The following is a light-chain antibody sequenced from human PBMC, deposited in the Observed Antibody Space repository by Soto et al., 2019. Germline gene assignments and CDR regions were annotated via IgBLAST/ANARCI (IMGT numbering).Light chain of an antibody. V-gene: IGLV2-14*03. Sequence: QTLLTQPSSVSGSPGQSNTIPCPATSSDVGRYNYVSWYQHHPGKAPKLMIYDVSNRPSGVSNRFSGSKSGNTASLIISGLQAEDEADYYCSSYTSSSTLSTYVFGTGTKVTVL. J-gene: IGLJ1*01. CDR3: SSYTSSSTLSTYV. CDR2: DVS. CDR1: SSDVGRYNY.